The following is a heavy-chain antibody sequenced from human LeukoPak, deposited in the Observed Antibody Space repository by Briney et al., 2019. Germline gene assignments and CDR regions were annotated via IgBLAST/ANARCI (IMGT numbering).Heavy chain of an antibody. D-gene: IGHD3-22*01. CDR1: GFTFSSYG. Sequence: GGSLRLSCVASGFTFSSYGMHWVRQAPGKGLEWVAVISYDGSNKYYADSVKGRFTISRDNSKNTLYLQMNSLRAEDTAVYYCAKGFYDNSASGVFDIWGQGTMVTVSS. CDR3: AKGFYDNSASGVFDI. J-gene: IGHJ3*02. CDR2: ISYDGSNK. V-gene: IGHV3-30*18.